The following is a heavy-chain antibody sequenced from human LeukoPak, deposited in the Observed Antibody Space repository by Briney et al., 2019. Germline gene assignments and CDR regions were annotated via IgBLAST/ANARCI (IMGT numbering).Heavy chain of an antibody. Sequence: PSETLSLTCTVSGGSISSYYWSWIRQPPGKGLEWIGYIYYSGSTNYNPSLKSRVTISVDTSKNQFSLKLSSVTAADTAVYYCARGITVEYCSSTSCSGYGMDVWGQGTTVTVSS. J-gene: IGHJ6*02. CDR1: GGSISSYY. V-gene: IGHV4-59*01. D-gene: IGHD2-2*01. CDR2: IYYSGST. CDR3: ARGITVEYCSSTSCSGYGMDV.